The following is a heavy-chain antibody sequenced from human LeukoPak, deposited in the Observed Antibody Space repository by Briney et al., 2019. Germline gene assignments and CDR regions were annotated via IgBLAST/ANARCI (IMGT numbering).Heavy chain of an antibody. CDR1: GGTFSSYA. CDR3: ARDREYSYGTFDY. Sequence: SVKVSCKASGGTFSSYAISWVRQAPGQGLEWMGGIIPIFGTANYAQKFQGRGTITGAESTRTAYMELSSLRSEDTAVYYCARDREYSYGTFDYWGQGALVTASS. D-gene: IGHD5-18*01. CDR2: IIPIFGTA. V-gene: IGHV1-69*13. J-gene: IGHJ4*02.